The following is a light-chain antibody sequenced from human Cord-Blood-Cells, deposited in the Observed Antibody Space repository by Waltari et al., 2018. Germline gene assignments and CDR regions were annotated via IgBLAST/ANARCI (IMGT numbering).Light chain of an antibody. J-gene: IGKJ3*01. CDR2: AAT. V-gene: IGKV1-12*01. CDR1: QGISSW. CDR3: QQANSFPFT. Sequence: DIQMTQSPSSVSASVGDRVTISCRASQGISSWLAWYQQKPGKAPKRLFYAATSWQSGIPSRFSGSGTRTDFTLTISILQPENFATYYCQQANSFPFTFCPWTKVDIK.